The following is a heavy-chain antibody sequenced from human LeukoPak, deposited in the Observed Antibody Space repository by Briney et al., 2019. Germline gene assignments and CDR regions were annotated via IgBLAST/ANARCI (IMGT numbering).Heavy chain of an antibody. CDR2: ISWNSGSI. Sequence: GRSLRLSCAASGFTFDDYARHWVRQAQGKGLEWVSGISWNSGSIGYADSVKGRFTISRDNAKNSLYLQMNSLRAEDTALYYCAKDKGYSYGLNYFDYWGQGTLVTVSS. CDR3: AKDKGYSYGLNYFDY. V-gene: IGHV3-9*01. CDR1: GFTFDDYA. J-gene: IGHJ4*02. D-gene: IGHD5-18*01.